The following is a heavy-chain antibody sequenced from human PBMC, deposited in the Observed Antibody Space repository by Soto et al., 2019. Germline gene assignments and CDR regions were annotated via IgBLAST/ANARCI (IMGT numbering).Heavy chain of an antibody. CDR3: ARRGRLRERYFDP. V-gene: IGHV4-59*10. Sequence: SETLSLTCAVYGASLSDNYCNWLRQSPGKGLEWIGSIYRTASPLYNPSLKSRVFISPDLSKNTFSLNVTSVTAADAAVYYCARRGRLRERYFDPWGQGTRVTVSS. J-gene: IGHJ5*02. D-gene: IGHD1-1*01. CDR1: GASLSDNY. CDR2: IYRTASP.